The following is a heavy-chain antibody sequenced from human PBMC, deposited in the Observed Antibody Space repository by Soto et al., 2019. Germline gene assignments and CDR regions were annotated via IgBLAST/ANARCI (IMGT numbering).Heavy chain of an antibody. CDR2: VSGSGAST. CDR3: AKGGYRGSSFAH. CDR1: GFTFRSYA. D-gene: IGHD1-26*01. Sequence: EVQLLESGGGLVQPGGSLRLSCAASGFTFRSYAMSWVRQAPGKGLEWVSTVSGSGASTYYADSVKGRFTISRDNSKNTLYLKMNSRRAEDTAVYYCAKGGYRGSSFAHGGQGPLVTVPS. V-gene: IGHV3-23*01. J-gene: IGHJ4*02.